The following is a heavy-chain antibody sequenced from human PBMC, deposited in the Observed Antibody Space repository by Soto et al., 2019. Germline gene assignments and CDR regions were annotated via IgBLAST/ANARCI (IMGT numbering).Heavy chain of an antibody. V-gene: IGHV1-18*01. CDR2: INGYNDNT. D-gene: IGHD6-25*01. J-gene: IGHJ5*02. CDR1: GYSFTSYG. Sequence: QVQLVQSGAELKKPGASVEDSCKASGYSFTSYGISWVRQAPGQGLEWMGWINGYNDNTNYAQKLQGRVTMTTDTSTSTAYMDLRSLSSDDTAVYYFARDSGYGSAAWQFDPRGQGTLVTVSS. CDR3: ARDSGYGSAAWQFDP.